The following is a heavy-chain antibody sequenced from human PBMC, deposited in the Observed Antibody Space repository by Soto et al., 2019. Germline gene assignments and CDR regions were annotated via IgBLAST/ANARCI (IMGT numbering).Heavy chain of an antibody. J-gene: IGHJ4*02. Sequence: QVQLVESGGGVVQPGRSLRLSCAASGFTFSNYGMHWVRQASGKGLEWVAVISYDASDTYYADSVKGRFTISRDNSKNTLFLQMNSLRTDDTAVYYCAKDPGYSNSWPFDYWGQGTLVTVSS. D-gene: IGHD6-13*01. CDR2: ISYDASDT. CDR3: AKDPGYSNSWPFDY. V-gene: IGHV3-30*18. CDR1: GFTFSNYG.